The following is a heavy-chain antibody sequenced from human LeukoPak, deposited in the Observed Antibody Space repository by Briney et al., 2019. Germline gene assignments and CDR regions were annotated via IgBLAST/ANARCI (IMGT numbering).Heavy chain of an antibody. Sequence: GGSLRLSCAASGFTFGSYAMNWVRQAPGKGLEWVSAISGSGGSTYYADSVKGRFTISRDNSKNTLYLQMNSLRAEDTAVYYCAKVSASSWYTTEYYFDYWGQGTLVTVSS. CDR2: ISGSGGST. D-gene: IGHD6-13*01. CDR1: GFTFGSYA. J-gene: IGHJ4*02. V-gene: IGHV3-23*01. CDR3: AKVSASSWYTTEYYFDY.